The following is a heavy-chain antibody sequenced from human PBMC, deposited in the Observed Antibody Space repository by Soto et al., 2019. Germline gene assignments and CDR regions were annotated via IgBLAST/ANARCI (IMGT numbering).Heavy chain of an antibody. J-gene: IGHJ4*02. CDR1: GGRFSSDA. CDR2: IIPIFGSA. Sequence: QVQLVQSGAEVKKPGSSVKVSCKASGGRFSSDAISWVRQAPGQGLEWMGGIIPIFGSANYAQKFQGRASITADEYTSTAYMELSTLSSEDTAVYSCAKNSHYFDSWGPGTLVTVSS. V-gene: IGHV1-69*12. CDR3: AKNSHYFDS.